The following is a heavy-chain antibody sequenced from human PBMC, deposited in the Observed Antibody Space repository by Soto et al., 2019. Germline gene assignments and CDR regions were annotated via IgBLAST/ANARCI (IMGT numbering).Heavy chain of an antibody. V-gene: IGHV3-21*01. CDR1: GFTFSSYS. Sequence: GGSLRLSCAASGFTFSSYSVNWVRQAPGKGLEWVSSISSSSSYIYYADSVKGRFTISRDNAKNSLYLQMNSLRAEDTAVYYCTRDASRDSSARGWFDPWGPGTLVTVSS. CDR3: TRDASRDSSARGWFDP. CDR2: ISSSSSYI. D-gene: IGHD6-13*01. J-gene: IGHJ5*02.